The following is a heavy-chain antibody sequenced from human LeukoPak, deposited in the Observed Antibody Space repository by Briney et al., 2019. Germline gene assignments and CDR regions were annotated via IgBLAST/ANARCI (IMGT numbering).Heavy chain of an antibody. CDR2: IYHSGST. V-gene: IGHV4-38-2*01. D-gene: IGHD7-27*01. J-gene: IGHJ4*02. CDR3: ARSPRNWGFDY. CDR1: GYSISSGYY. Sequence: SETLSLTCAVSGYSISSGYYWGWIRQPPGKGLEWIGSIYHSGSTYYNPSLKSRVTISVDTSKNQFSLKLSSVTAADTAVYYCARSPRNWGFDYWGQGTLVTVSS.